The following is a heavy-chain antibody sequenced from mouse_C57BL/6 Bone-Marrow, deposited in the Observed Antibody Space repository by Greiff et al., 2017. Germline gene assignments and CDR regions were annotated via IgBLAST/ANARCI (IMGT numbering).Heavy chain of an antibody. V-gene: IGHV5-6*01. CDR1: GFTFSSYA. J-gene: IGHJ2*01. Sequence: EVQVVESGGDLVKPGGSLKLSCAASGFTFSSYALSWVRQTPDKRLEWVATISGGGSYTYYPDSVKGRFTISRDNAKNTLYLQMSSLKSEDTAMYYCSRYYYDYFDYWGQGTTLTVSS. CDR2: ISGGGSYT. CDR3: SRYYYDYFDY. D-gene: IGHD1-1*01.